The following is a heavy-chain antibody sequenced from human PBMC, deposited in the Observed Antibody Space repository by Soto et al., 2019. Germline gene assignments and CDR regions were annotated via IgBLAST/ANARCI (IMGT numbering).Heavy chain of an antibody. V-gene: IGHV4-31*02. CDR1: GGSISSGGYY. D-gene: IGHD3-3*01. J-gene: IGHJ6*02. Sequence: SETLSLTCTVSGGSISSGGYYWSWIRQHPGKGLEWIGYIYYSGRTYYNPSLKSRVTISVDTSKNQFSLKLSSVTAAETAVYYCARVPFWSGSSHYYYYYGMDVWGQGTTVT. CDR3: ARVPFWSGSSHYYYYYGMDV. CDR2: IYYSGRT.